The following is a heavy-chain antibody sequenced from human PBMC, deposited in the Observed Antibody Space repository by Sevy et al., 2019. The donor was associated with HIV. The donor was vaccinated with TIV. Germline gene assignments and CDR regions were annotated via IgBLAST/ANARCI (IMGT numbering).Heavy chain of an antibody. CDR3: AKEDHDFWSGYYRRGPRGNFDY. Sequence: GGSLRLSCTASGFTFSSYAMSWVRQAPGKGLEWVSAISGSGGSTYYAESVKGRFTISRDNSKNTLYLQMNSLRAEDTAVYYCAKEDHDFWSGYYRRGPRGNFDYWGQGTLVTVSS. V-gene: IGHV3-23*01. D-gene: IGHD3-3*01. CDR2: ISGSGGST. J-gene: IGHJ4*02. CDR1: GFTFSSYA.